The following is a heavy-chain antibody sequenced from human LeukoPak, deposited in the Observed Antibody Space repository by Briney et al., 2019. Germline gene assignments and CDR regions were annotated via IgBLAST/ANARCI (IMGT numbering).Heavy chain of an antibody. J-gene: IGHJ4*02. CDR3: ARDRGEWELRRVYFDY. D-gene: IGHD1-26*01. Sequence: GGSLRLSCAGSGFTFSSYSMNWVRQAPGNGLEWVSYTSSSCSTIYYAAFVKGRFSISRDNGKNSLYLQMNSVRAEDTAVYYCARDRGEWELRRVYFDYGSQGPVVSVSS. CDR1: GFTFSSYS. V-gene: IGHV3-48*04. CDR2: TSSSCSTI.